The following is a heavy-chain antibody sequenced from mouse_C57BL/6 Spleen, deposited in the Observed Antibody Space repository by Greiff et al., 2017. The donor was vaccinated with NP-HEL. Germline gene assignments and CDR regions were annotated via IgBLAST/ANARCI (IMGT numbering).Heavy chain of an antibody. CDR2: IYPGSGST. V-gene: IGHV1-55*01. J-gene: IGHJ2*01. D-gene: IGHD1-1*01. CDR1: GYTFTSYW. CDR3: ADCDGSSKENYFDY. Sequence: QVQLQQPGAELVKPGASVKMSCKASGYTFTSYWITWVKQRPGQGLEWIGDIYPGSGSTNYNEKFKSKATLTVDTSSSTAYMQLSSLTSEDSAVYYGADCDGSSKENYFDYWGKGTTLTVSS.